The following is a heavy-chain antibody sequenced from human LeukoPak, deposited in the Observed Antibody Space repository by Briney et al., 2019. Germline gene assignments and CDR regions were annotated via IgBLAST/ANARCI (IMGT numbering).Heavy chain of an antibody. D-gene: IGHD1-14*01. CDR1: GGTFSSYA. CDR2: IIPIFGTA. CDR3: AREIPGRNGFDY. J-gene: IGHJ4*02. Sequence: SVKVSCKASGGTFSSYAISWVRQAPGQGLEWMGGIIPIFGTANYAQKFQGRVTITRDTSASTAYMELSSLRSEDTAVYYCAREIPGRNGFDYWGQGTPVTVSS. V-gene: IGHV1-69*05.